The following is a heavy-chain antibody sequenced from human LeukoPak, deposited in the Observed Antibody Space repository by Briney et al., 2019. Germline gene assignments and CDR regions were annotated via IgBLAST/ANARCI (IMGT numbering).Heavy chain of an antibody. J-gene: IGHJ3*02. V-gene: IGHV3-72*01. CDR3: ARDLLRYSSSWGGAFDI. CDR1: GFTFSDHY. CDR2: TRNQANSYTT. Sequence: GGSLRLSCAASGFTFSDHYMDWVRQAPGKGREWVGRTRNQANSYTTEYAASVKGRFTISRDDSKNSLYLQMNSLKTEDTAVYYCARDLLRYSSSWGGAFDIWGQGTMVTVSS. D-gene: IGHD6-13*01.